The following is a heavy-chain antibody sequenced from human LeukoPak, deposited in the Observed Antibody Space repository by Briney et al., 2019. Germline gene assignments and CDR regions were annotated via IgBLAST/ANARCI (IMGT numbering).Heavy chain of an antibody. CDR3: AKDAVYYFDY. Sequence: PGRSLRLSCAASGFTFSSYGMHWVRQAPGKGLEWVAVISYDGSNKYYADSVKGRFTISRDNSKNTLYLQMNRLRAEDTAVYYCAKDAVYYFDYWGQGTLVTVSS. CDR1: GFTFSSYG. V-gene: IGHV3-30*18. J-gene: IGHJ4*02. CDR2: ISYDGSNK.